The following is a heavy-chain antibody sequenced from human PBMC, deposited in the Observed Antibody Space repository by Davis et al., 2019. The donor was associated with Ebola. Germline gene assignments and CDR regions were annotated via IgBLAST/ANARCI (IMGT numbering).Heavy chain of an antibody. J-gene: IGHJ4*02. D-gene: IGHD3-22*01. V-gene: IGHV3-73*01. Sequence: GESLKISCAASGFTFSSSAMHWVRQASGKGLEWVGRIRSKANSYATAYAASVKGRFTISSDDSKNTAYLQMNSLKTEDTAVYYCTGPVGSYDSSGYWVYYWGQGTLVTVSS. CDR1: GFTFSSSA. CDR2: IRSKANSYAT. CDR3: TGPVGSYDSSGYWVYY.